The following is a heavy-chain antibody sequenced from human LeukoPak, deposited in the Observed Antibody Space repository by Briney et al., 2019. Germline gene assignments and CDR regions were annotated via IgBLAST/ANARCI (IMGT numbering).Heavy chain of an antibody. CDR2: IRSNFQNYAT. Sequence: GGSLKLSCAASGFTFSGAALHWVRQASGRGLEWVGRIRSNFQNYATTYHASVRRSFAISRDNSNTPLYLQMNSLRAEDTAVYYCAKIRWFGELLSPYFDYWGQGTLVTVSS. V-gene: IGHV3-73*01. D-gene: IGHD3-10*01. CDR1: GFTFSGAA. CDR3: AKIRWFGELLSPYFDY. J-gene: IGHJ4*02.